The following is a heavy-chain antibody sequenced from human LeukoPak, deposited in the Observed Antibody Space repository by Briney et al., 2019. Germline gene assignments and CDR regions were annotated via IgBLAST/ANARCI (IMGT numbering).Heavy chain of an antibody. CDR1: GGSFSGYY. J-gene: IGHJ4*03. Sequence: SETLSLTCAVYGGSFSGYYWNWIRQPPEKGLEWIGEINHSGSTNYNPSLKSRVTISVDTSKNQFSLKLSSVTAADTAVCYCARGLNPAYYDFWSGYYPCYFDYWGQGTLVTVSS. CDR3: ARGLNPAYYDFWSGYYPCYFDY. D-gene: IGHD3-3*01. V-gene: IGHV4-34*01. CDR2: INHSGST.